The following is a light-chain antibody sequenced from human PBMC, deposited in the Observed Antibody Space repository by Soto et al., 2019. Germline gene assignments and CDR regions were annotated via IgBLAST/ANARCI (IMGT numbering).Light chain of an antibody. CDR2: GTS. Sequence: IVMTQSPATLSVSPGERATLSCRASERVSSYVAWYQQKPGQAPRLLLFGTSTRAMGIPARFRGSGSGTEFTLTISSLQSEDFAVYYCQQYNNWPPWTFGQGTKVDIK. CDR3: QQYNNWPPWT. V-gene: IGKV3D-15*01. CDR1: ERVSSY. J-gene: IGKJ1*01.